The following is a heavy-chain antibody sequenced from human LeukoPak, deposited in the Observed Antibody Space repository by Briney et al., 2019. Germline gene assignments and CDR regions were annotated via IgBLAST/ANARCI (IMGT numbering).Heavy chain of an antibody. V-gene: IGHV4-59*01. CDR2: IYYSGST. CDR3: ASYYYDSSGYYADY. CDR1: GGSISSYY. J-gene: IGHJ4*02. D-gene: IGHD3-22*01. Sequence: SETPSLTCTVSGGSISSYYWSWIRQPPGKGLEWIGYIYYSGSTNYNPSLKSRVTISVDTSKNQFSLKLSSVTAADTAVYYCASYYYDSSGYYADYWGQGTLVTVSS.